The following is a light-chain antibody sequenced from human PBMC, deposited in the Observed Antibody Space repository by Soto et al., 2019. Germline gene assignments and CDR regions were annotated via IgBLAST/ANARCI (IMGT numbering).Light chain of an antibody. CDR1: RSISSF. CDR2: DTF. J-gene: IGKJ4*01. CDR3: QQRANWPPLT. V-gene: IGKV3-11*01. Sequence: EIVLTQSPATLSLSPGERATRSCRASRSISSFLAWYQQKPGQAPRLLIYDTFNRAPGIPARFSGSGSGTDFTLTISGLEPEDFAVYYCQQRANWPPLTFGGGTKVEI.